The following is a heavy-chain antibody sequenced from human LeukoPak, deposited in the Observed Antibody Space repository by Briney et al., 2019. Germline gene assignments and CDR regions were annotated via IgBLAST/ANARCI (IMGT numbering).Heavy chain of an antibody. CDR1: GFTFSSYG. V-gene: IGHV3-30*18. CDR3: AKDILAAGLFFDY. CDR2: ISYDGSNK. J-gene: IGHJ4*02. D-gene: IGHD6-13*01. Sequence: GGSLRLSCAASGFTFSSYGMHWVRQAPGKGLEWVAVISYDGSNKYYADSVKGRFTTSRDNSKNTLYLQMNSLRAEDTAVYYCAKDILAAGLFFDYWGQGALVTVSS.